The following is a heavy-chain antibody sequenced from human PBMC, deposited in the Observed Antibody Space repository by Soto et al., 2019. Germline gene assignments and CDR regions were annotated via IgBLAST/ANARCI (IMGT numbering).Heavy chain of an antibody. D-gene: IGHD3-16*01. J-gene: IGHJ4*02. CDR1: GYSFTSYW. V-gene: IGHV5-51*01. CDR2: IYPGDSDT. Sequence: GESLKISCKGSGYSFTSYWIGWVRQMSGKGLEWMGLIYPGDSDTRYSPSFQGQVTISADKSINTAYLQWSSLKASDTAIYYCARPHDYSGSSGYWGQGTLVTVSS. CDR3: ARPHDYSGSSGY.